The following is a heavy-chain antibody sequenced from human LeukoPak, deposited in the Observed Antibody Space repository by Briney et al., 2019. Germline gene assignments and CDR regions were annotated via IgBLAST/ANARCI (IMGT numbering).Heavy chain of an antibody. Sequence: KPSETLSLTCAVYGGSFSGYYWSWIRQPPGKGLEWIGEINHSGSTNYNPSLKSRVTILVDTSKNQFSLKLSSVTAADTAVYYCARGRGTPHFDYWGQGTLVTVSS. CDR2: INHSGST. J-gene: IGHJ4*02. CDR3: ARGRGTPHFDY. V-gene: IGHV4-34*01. CDR1: GGSFSGYY.